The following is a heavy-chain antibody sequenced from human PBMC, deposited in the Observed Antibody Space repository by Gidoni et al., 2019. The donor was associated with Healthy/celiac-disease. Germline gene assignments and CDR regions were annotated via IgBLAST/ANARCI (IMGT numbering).Heavy chain of an antibody. Sequence: EVQLVESGGGLVKPGGSLRLYCAASGFTFSSYSMNWVRQAPGKGLEWVSSISSSSSYIYYADSVKGRFTISRDNAKNSLYLQMNSLRAEETAVYYCAREGGLGYCSSTSCAFFDYWGQGTLVTVSS. V-gene: IGHV3-21*01. CDR1: GFTFSSYS. J-gene: IGHJ4*02. D-gene: IGHD2-2*01. CDR3: AREGGLGYCSSTSCAFFDY. CDR2: ISSSSSYI.